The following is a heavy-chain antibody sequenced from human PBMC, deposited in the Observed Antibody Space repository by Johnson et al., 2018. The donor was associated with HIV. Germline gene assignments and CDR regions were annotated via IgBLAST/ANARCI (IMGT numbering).Heavy chain of an antibody. D-gene: IGHD6-19*01. CDR2: ISVDGNSK. Sequence: QVHLVESGGAVVQPGTSLRLFCAASGFSFSNSVMHWVRRAPGKGLDWVAGISVDGNSKFYPDSVKGRFTISRDNSDNTLFLQMNSLRPEDTAVYYCARGYHSSGRCDVFDIWGQGTLVIVSS. CDR3: ARGYHSSGRCDVFDI. J-gene: IGHJ3*02. V-gene: IGHV3-30-3*01. CDR1: GFSFSNSV.